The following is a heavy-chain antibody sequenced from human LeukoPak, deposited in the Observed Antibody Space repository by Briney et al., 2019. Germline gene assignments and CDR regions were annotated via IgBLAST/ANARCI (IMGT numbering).Heavy chain of an antibody. CDR2: ISSSSSYI. J-gene: IGHJ4*02. CDR3: ARGGRWLPDY. Sequence: GGSLRLSCAASGFTFSSYSMNWVRQAPGKGMEWVSSISSSSSYIYYADSVKGRFTISRDNAKNSLYLQMNSLRAEDTAVYYCARGGRWLPDYWGQGTLVTVSS. V-gene: IGHV3-21*01. CDR1: GFTFSSYS. D-gene: IGHD5-24*01.